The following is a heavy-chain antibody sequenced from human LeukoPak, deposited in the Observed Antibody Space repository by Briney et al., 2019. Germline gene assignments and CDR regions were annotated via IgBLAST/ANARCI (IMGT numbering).Heavy chain of an antibody. Sequence: SETLSLTCTVYGGSISSYYWSWIRQPPGKGLEWIGYIYYSGSTNYNPSLKSRVTISVDTSKNQFSLKLSSVTAADTAVYYCARGDYGGNPGNYWGQGTLVTVSS. CDR3: ARGDYGGNPGNY. J-gene: IGHJ4*02. CDR2: IYYSGST. CDR1: GGSISSYY. V-gene: IGHV4-59*01. D-gene: IGHD4-23*01.